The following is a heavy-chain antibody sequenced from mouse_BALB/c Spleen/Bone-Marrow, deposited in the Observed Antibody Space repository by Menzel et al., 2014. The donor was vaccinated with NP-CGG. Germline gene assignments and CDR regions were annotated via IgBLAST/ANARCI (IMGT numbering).Heavy chain of an antibody. CDR2: IYPSDSYT. D-gene: IGHD2-3*01. CDR3: TRDDGSFAY. Sequence: QVQLKQSGAELVRPGASVKLSCKASGYTFTSYWINWVKQRPGRGLEWIGNIYPSDSYTNYNQKFKDKATLTVDKSSSTAYMQLSSPTSEDSAVYYCTRDDGSFAYWGQGTLVTVSA. J-gene: IGHJ3*01. CDR1: GYTFTSYW. V-gene: IGHV1-69*02.